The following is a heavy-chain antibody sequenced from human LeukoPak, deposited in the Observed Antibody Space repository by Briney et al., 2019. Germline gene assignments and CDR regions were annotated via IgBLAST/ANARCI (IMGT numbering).Heavy chain of an antibody. CDR2: INTDGTST. D-gene: IGHD3-22*01. Sequence: GGSLRLSCAASGFTFSNYWMHWVRQAPGKGLEWVSRINTDGTSTIYADSVRGRFTISRDNAKNTVYLQMNSLRAEDTAVYYCARGGANYSDISAYGYFDLWGRGTLVTVSS. V-gene: IGHV3-74*01. CDR3: ARGGANYSDISAYGYFDL. J-gene: IGHJ2*01. CDR1: GFTFSNYW.